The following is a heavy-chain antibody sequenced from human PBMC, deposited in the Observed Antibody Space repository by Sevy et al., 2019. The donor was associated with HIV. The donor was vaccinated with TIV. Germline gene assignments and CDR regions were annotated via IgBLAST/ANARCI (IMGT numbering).Heavy chain of an antibody. D-gene: IGHD1-26*01. V-gene: IGHV3-74*01. Sequence: GGSLRLSCATSGFTVSSNSMSWVRQAPGKGLVWVSRINSDGSSTNYADSVKGRFTISRDNAKNTLYLQMNSLRAEDTAVYYCAREYSGTYYYFDYWGQGTLVTVSS. CDR1: GFTVSSNS. CDR3: AREYSGTYYYFDY. J-gene: IGHJ4*02. CDR2: INSDGSST.